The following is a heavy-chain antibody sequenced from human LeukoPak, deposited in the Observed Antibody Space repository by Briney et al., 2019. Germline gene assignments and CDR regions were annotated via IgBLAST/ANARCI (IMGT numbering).Heavy chain of an antibody. D-gene: IGHD1-1*01. CDR1: GGSFSGYY. V-gene: IGHV4-34*01. CDR2: INHSGST. J-gene: IGHJ5*02. CDR3: ARDFGPGTNWFDP. Sequence: SETLSLTCAVYGGSFSGYYWSWIRQPPGKGLEWIGEINHSGSTNYNSSLKSRVTISVDTSKNQFSLKLSSVTAADTAVYYCARDFGPGTNWFDPWGQGTLVTVSS.